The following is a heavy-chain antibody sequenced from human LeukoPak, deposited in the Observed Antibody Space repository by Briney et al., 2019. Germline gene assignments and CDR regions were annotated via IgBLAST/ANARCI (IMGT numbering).Heavy chain of an antibody. CDR3: ARGYYGSGKGPDY. D-gene: IGHD3-10*01. J-gene: IGHJ4*02. CDR2: IIPIFGTA. Sequence: SVKVSCKASGGTFSSYAISWMRQAPGQGLEWMGRIIPIFGTANYAQKFQGRVTLTTDESTSTAYMELNSLTSEDTAVYYYARGYYGSGKGPDYWGQGTLVTVSS. V-gene: IGHV1-69*05. CDR1: GGTFSSYA.